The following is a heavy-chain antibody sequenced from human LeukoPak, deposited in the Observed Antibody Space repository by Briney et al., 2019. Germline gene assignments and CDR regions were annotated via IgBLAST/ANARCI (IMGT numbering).Heavy chain of an antibody. CDR2: INPNSGGT. CDR3: ARRILMDV. D-gene: IGHD2-15*01. V-gene: IGHV1-2*02. J-gene: IGHJ6*04. CDR1: GYTFTGYY. Sequence: ASVKVSCKASGYTFTGYYIHWVRQAPGQGLEWMGWINPNSGGTNYAQKFQNRVTMTRDTSISTAYMELGRLRSDDTAVYYCARRILMDVWGNGTTVTVSS.